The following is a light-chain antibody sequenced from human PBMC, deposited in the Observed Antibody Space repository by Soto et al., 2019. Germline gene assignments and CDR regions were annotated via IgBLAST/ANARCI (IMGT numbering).Light chain of an antibody. CDR3: RSYNSSLSAWV. Sequence: QSVLTQPPSVSGAPGQRVTMSCTGSSSNIGAGYDVHWFQHLPGTAPKLLIYGNINRLSGVPDRFSGSKSGTSASLAITGLQAEDEADYYCRSYNSSLSAWVFGGGTKLTVL. CDR1: SSNIGAGYD. J-gene: IGLJ3*02. V-gene: IGLV1-40*01. CDR2: GNI.